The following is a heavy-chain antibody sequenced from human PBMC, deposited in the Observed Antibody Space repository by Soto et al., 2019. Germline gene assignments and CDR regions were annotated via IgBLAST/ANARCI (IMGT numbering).Heavy chain of an antibody. CDR1: SGSISSSNW. V-gene: IGHV4-4*02. CDR3: ARGGYGSGSYYNAKDYYYYYMDV. J-gene: IGHJ6*03. Sequence: SETLSLTCAVSSGSISSSNWWSWVRQPPGKGLEWIGEIYHSGSTNYNPSLKSRVTISVDTSKNQFSLKLSSVTAADTAVYYCARGGYGSGSYYNAKDYYYYYMDVWGKGTTVTVSS. D-gene: IGHD3-10*01. CDR2: IYHSGST.